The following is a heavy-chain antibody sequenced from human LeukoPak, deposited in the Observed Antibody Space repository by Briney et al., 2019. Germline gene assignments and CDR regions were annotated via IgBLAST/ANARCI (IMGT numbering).Heavy chain of an antibody. CDR3: ARGDTDH. V-gene: IGHV1-46*02. CDR1: VYTFNIYY. J-gene: IGHJ5*02. CDR2: IHPNDGGT. Sequence: GASVKVSRKSSVYTFNIYYLQWLRQAPGQGLEWMGVIHPNDGGTNNAHKFQGRIIMTSDTSTSTIYMALSSVKSDDTAAYYCARGDTDHWGQGTLVTVSS.